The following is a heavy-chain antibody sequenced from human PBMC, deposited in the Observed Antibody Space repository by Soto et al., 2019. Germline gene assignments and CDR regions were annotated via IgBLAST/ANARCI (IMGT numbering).Heavy chain of an antibody. D-gene: IGHD6-19*01. CDR2: ISYDGSNK. CDR3: AREGIAVAGKTPRGAFDI. Sequence: GGSLRLSCAASGFTFSSYAMHWVRQAPGKGLEWVAVISYDGSNKYYADSVKGRFTISRDNSKNTLYLQMSSLRAEDTAVYYCAREGIAVAGKTPRGAFDIWGQGTMVTVSS. J-gene: IGHJ3*02. CDR1: GFTFSSYA. V-gene: IGHV3-30-3*01.